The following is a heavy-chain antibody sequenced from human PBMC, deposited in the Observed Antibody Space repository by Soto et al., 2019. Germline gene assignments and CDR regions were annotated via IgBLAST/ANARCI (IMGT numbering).Heavy chain of an antibody. CDR2: IKQDGSEK. CDR1: GFTFSSYW. CDR3: ARDYYSSSFIWFDP. D-gene: IGHD6-13*01. J-gene: IGHJ5*02. V-gene: IGHV3-7*03. Sequence: GGSLRLSCAASGFTFSSYWMSWVRQAPGKGLEWVANIKQDGSEKYYVDSVKGRFTISRDNAKNSLYLQMNSLRAEDTAVYYCARDYYSSSFIWFDPWGQGTLVTVSS.